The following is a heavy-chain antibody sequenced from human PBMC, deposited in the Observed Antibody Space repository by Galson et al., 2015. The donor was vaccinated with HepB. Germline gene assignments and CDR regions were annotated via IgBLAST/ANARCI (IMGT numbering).Heavy chain of an antibody. CDR3: ARDSGYGDYWYYFDY. CDR1: GFTFSSYA. CDR2: ISYDGSNK. J-gene: IGHJ4*02. D-gene: IGHD4-17*01. Sequence: LRLSCAASGFTFSSYAMHWVRQAPGKGLEWVAVISYDGSNKYYADSVKGRFTISRDNSKNTLYLQMNSLRAEDTAVYYCARDSGYGDYWYYFDYWGQGTLVTVSS. V-gene: IGHV3-30-3*01.